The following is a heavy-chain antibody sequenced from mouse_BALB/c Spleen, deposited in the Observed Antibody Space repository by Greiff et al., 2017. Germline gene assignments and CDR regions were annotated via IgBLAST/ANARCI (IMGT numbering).Heavy chain of an antibody. Sequence: ESGPGLVKPSQSLSLTCSVTGYSITSGYYWNWIRQFPGNKLEWMGYISYDGSNNYNPSLKNRISITRDTSKNQFFLKLNSVTTEDTATYYCARANGDWYFDVWGAGTTVTVSS. CDR3: ARANGDWYFDV. D-gene: IGHD4-1*01. J-gene: IGHJ1*01. CDR2: ISYDGSN. CDR1: GYSITSGYY. V-gene: IGHV3-6*02.